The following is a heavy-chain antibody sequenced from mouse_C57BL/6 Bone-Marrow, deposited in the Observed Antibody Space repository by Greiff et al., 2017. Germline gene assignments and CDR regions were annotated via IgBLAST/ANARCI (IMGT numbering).Heavy chain of an antibody. CDR1: GYTFTSYW. D-gene: IGHD1-1*01. J-gene: IGHJ4*01. V-gene: IGHV1-64*01. Sequence: QVQLQQSGAELVKPGASVKLSCKASGYTFTSYWMHWVKQRPGQGLEWIGMIHPNSGSTNYNEKFKSKATLTVDKSSSTAYMQLSSLTSEDSAVYDCARNYYYEDYYAMDYWGQGTSVTVSS. CDR2: IHPNSGST. CDR3: ARNYYYEDYYAMDY.